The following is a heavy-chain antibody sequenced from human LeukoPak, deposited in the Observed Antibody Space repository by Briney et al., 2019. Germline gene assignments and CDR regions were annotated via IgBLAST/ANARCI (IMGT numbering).Heavy chain of an antibody. J-gene: IGHJ4*02. CDR1: GYIFTDYY. CDR3: AIVATISDY. D-gene: IGHD5-12*01. CDR2: INPNSGDT. V-gene: IGHV1-2*02. Sequence: ASVKVSCKDSGYIFTDYYMHWVRQAPGQGLEWMGWINPNSGDTNSAQKFQGRVTMTRDTSINTAYMELNSLRSDDTAVYYCAIVATISDYWGQGTLVTVSS.